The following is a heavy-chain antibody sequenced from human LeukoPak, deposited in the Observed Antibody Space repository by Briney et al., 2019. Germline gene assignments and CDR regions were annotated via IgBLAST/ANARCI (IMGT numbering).Heavy chain of an antibody. CDR2: INPNSGGT. CDR1: GYTFTGYY. Sequence: ASVKVSCKASGYTFTGYYMHWVRQAPGQGLEWMGWINPNSGGTNYAQKFQGRVTMTRDTSISTAYMELSRLRSDDTAVYYCARSTGVDTAMEYWGQGTLVTVSS. V-gene: IGHV1-2*02. J-gene: IGHJ4*02. D-gene: IGHD5-18*01. CDR3: ARSTGVDTAMEY.